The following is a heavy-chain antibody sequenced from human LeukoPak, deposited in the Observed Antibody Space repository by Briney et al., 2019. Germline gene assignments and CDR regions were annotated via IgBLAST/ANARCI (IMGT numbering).Heavy chain of an antibody. D-gene: IGHD3-10*01. V-gene: IGHV3-30*02. J-gene: IGHJ4*02. CDR3: AKSPGDDSGDDPGY. Sequence: GGSLRLSCAASGFTFSSYGMHWVRQAPGKGLEWVAFIRYDGSSKYNADSVKGRFTISRDNSKNTLFLQMNSLRAEDTAVYYCAKSPGDDSGDDPGYWGQGTLVTVSS. CDR2: IRYDGSSK. CDR1: GFTFSSYG.